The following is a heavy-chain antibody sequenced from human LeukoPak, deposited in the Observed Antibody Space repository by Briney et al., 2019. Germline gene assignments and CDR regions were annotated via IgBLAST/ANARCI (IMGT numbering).Heavy chain of an antibody. CDR3: ARDVSSASFTYYYYYMDV. CDR1: GGSISSSSYY. Sequence: PSETLSLTCTVSGGSISSSSYYWGWIRQPPGKGLEWIGSIYCSGNTYYNPSLESRVTVSVDTSMNQFSLRLTSVSPADTAVYYCARDVSSASFTYYYYYMDVWGKGTTVTVSS. D-gene: IGHD3-16*01. CDR2: IYCSGNT. V-gene: IGHV4-39*07. J-gene: IGHJ6*03.